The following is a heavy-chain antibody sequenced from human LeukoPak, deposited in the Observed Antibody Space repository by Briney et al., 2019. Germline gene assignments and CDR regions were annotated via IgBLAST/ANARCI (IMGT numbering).Heavy chain of an antibody. Sequence: SETLSLTRAVYGGSFSGYYWSWIRQPPGKGLEWIGEINHSGSTNYNPSLKSRVTISVDTSKNQFSLKLSSVTAADTAVYYCARDDRSSDTAMVYFDYWGQGTLVTVSS. CDR1: GGSFSGYY. CDR2: INHSGST. V-gene: IGHV4-34*01. CDR3: ARDDRSSDTAMVYFDY. D-gene: IGHD5-18*01. J-gene: IGHJ4*02.